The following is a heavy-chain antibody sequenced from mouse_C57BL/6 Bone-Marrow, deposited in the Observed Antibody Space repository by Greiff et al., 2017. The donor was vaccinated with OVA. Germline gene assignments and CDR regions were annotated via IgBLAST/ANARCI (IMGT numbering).Heavy chain of an antibody. V-gene: IGHV2-6*01. CDR3: ASDPYDYDRAY. Sequence: VKLVESGPGLVAPSQSLSITCTVSGFSLTSYGVDWVRQSPGKGLEWLGVIWGVGSTNYNSALKSRLSISKDNSKSQVFLKMNSLQTDDTAMYYCASDPYDYDRAYWGQGTLVTVSA. J-gene: IGHJ3*01. CDR2: IWGVGST. CDR1: GFSLTSYG. D-gene: IGHD2-4*01.